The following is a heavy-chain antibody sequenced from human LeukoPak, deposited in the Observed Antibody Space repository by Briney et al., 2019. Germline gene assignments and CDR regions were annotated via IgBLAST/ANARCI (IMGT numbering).Heavy chain of an antibody. J-gene: IGHJ6*02. Sequence: ASVKVSCKASGYTFTSYDINWVRQATGQGLEWMGWMNPNSGNTGYVQKFQGRVTMTRNTSISTAYMELSSLRSEDTAVYYCARYCSGGSCYLYGMDVWGQGTTVTVSS. D-gene: IGHD2-15*01. CDR2: MNPNSGNT. CDR3: ARYCSGGSCYLYGMDV. V-gene: IGHV1-8*01. CDR1: GYTFTSYD.